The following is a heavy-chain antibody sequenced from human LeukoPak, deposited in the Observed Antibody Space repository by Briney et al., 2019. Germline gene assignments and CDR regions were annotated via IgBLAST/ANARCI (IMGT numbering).Heavy chain of an antibody. CDR1: GFTFSRYW. CDR3: AKEGSYYGSGSYYRPGEGLYGMDV. D-gene: IGHD3-10*01. CDR2: INSDGSRT. J-gene: IGHJ6*02. V-gene: IGHV3-74*01. Sequence: GGSLRLSCAASGFTFSRYWMHWVRQAPGKGLVWVSRINSDGSRTSYADSVKGRFTISRDNAKNTLYLQMNSLRAEDTALYYCAKEGSYYGSGSYYRPGEGLYGMDVWGQGTTVTVSS.